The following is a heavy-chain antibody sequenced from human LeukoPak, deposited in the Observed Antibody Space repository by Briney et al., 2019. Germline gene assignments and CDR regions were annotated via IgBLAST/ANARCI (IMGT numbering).Heavy chain of an antibody. CDR3: AKVSALGPINDAFDI. CDR2: IDRDGRVQ. V-gene: IGHV3-7*05. CDR1: GFTTHYW. J-gene: IGHJ3*02. Sequence: GGSLRLSCTASGFTTHYWLNWVRQSPGKGLEWVANIDRDGRVQHYVDSVEGRFTISRDNAKNSLYLQMNSLRAEDTALYYCAKVSALGPINDAFDIWGKGQWSPSLQ.